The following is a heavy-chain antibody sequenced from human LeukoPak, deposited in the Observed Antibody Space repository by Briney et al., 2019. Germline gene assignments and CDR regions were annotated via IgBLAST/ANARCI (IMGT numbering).Heavy chain of an antibody. Sequence: SETLSLTCTVSGDSIRRDNYYWGWIRQPPGKGLEWIGSIYYSGSTYYNPSLKSRVSISVDPSKSQFSLKLTSVTAADTAVYYCATHPLLDYWGQGSLVTVSS. V-gene: IGHV4-39*01. CDR1: GDSIRRDNYY. J-gene: IGHJ4*02. CDR2: IYYSGST. D-gene: IGHD3-16*02. CDR3: ATHPLLDY.